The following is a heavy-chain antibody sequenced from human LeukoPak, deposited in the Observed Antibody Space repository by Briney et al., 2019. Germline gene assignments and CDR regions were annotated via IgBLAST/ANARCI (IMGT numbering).Heavy chain of an antibody. CDR2: INAGNGNT. CDR1: GYTFTSYA. Sequence: ASVKVSCKASGYTFTSYAMHWVRQAPGQRLEWMGWINAGNGNTKYSQKFQGRVTITRDTSASTAYMELSSLRSEDTAVYYFARSRGTIFEAEISFDYWGQGTLVTVSS. V-gene: IGHV1-3*01. CDR3: ARSRGTIFEAEISFDY. J-gene: IGHJ4*02. D-gene: IGHD3-3*01.